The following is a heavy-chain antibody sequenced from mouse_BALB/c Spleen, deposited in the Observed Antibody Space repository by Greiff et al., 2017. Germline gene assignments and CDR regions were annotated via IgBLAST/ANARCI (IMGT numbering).Heavy chain of an antibody. V-gene: IGHV1-61*01. CDR3: ARAALITTVVTTDGWYFDV. D-gene: IGHD1-1*01. CDR1: GYSFTSYW. CDR2: IHPSDSET. Sequence: VQLQQPGAELVRPGALVKLSCKASGYSFTSYWMNWVKQRPGQGLEWIGMIHPSDSETRLNQKFKDKATLTADKSSSTAYMQLSRPTSEDSAVYYCARAALITTVVTTDGWYFDVWGAGTTVTVSS. J-gene: IGHJ1*01.